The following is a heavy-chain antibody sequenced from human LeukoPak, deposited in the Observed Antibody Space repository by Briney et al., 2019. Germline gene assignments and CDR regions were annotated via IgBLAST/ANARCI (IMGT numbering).Heavy chain of an antibody. D-gene: IGHD5-24*01. Sequence: SETLSLTCTVSGGSFTSYYWSWIRQPPGKGLEWLGFMYYSGHSNYNPSLQSRVSMSVDTSKRQFSLTLSSVTAADTAVYYCAATEMATSPRGYFDFWSQGTLVTVSS. CDR3: AATEMATSPRGYFDF. CDR2: MYYSGHS. CDR1: GGSFTSYY. J-gene: IGHJ4*03. V-gene: IGHV4-59*01.